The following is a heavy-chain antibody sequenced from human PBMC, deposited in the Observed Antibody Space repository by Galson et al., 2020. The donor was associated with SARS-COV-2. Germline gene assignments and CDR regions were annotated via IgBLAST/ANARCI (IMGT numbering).Heavy chain of an antibody. V-gene: IGHV3-30-3*01. J-gene: IGHJ6*02. CDR3: ARDSSGEGYYYGMDV. Sequence: GGSLRLSCAASGFTFSTYPMHWVRQAPGKGLEWVAVISYDGINKQYADSVKGRFTISRDNSKNTVHLQMSSLRPEDTAVYYCARDSSGEGYYYGMDVRGQGTTVTVSS. D-gene: IGHD7-27*01. CDR1: GFTFSTYP. CDR2: ISYDGINK.